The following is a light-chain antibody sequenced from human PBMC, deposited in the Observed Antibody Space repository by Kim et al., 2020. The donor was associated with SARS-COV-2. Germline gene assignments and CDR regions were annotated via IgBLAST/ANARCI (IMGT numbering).Light chain of an antibody. CDR1: SGSIASNY. J-gene: IGLJ3*02. CDR2: EDN. Sequence: VSGSPGKPVTISCTRSSGSIASNYVQWYQQRPGSAPTTVIYEDNQRPSGVPDRFSGSIDSSSNSASLTISGLKTEDEADYYCQSRVFGGGTQLTVL. V-gene: IGLV6-57*03. CDR3: QSRV.